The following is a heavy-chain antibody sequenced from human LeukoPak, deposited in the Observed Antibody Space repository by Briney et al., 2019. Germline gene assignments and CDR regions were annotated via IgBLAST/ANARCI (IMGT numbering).Heavy chain of an antibody. CDR2: IYGSTYT. CDR1: GFTVSSNN. J-gene: IGHJ6*02. CDR3: ARDRRGYYGYGMDV. V-gene: IGHV3-53*01. D-gene: IGHD3-10*01. Sequence: GGSLRLSCAASGFTVSSNNMSWVRQAPGRGLEWVSVIYGSTYTYYADSVKGGFTISRDNSKNTLFLQMNSLRADDTAIYYCARDRRGYYGYGMDVWGQGTTVTVSS.